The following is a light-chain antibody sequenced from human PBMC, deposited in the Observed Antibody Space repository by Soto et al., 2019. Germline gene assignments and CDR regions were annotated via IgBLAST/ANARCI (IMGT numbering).Light chain of an antibody. CDR2: AGY. CDR1: QDVSDF. J-gene: IGKJ5*01. V-gene: IGKV1-12*01. CDR3: QQANSFPIT. Sequence: DIQLTQSPSILSASVGDRVTLTCRASQDVSDFLAWYQHPPGKASNLLIYAGYTLQSGVPSRFSGSGSGTEFSLTISSLQPEDFATYYCQQANSFPITFGQGTRLEI.